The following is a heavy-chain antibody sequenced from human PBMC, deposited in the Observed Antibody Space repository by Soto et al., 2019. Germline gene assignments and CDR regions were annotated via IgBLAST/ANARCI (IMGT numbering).Heavy chain of an antibody. CDR2: INPNGGNT. CDR3: GRDTSGLDY. J-gene: IGHJ4*02. V-gene: IGHV1-46*01. CDR1: GYTFASHY. Sequence: QVQLVQSGAEVKKPGASLKVSCQASGYTFASHYIHWVRQAPGPGLAWMGVINPNGGNTRYAQRFQDTLTLTTDTPTNTVYLGLSILNSDDTAVYYFGRDTSGLDYWGQATLVTVSS.